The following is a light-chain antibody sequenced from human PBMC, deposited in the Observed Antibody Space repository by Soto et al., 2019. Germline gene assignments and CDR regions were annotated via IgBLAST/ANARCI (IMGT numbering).Light chain of an antibody. CDR1: SSDVGAYGY. Sequence: QSLLTQPSSVSGSPGQSIAISCTGTSSDVGAYGYVSWYQQHPDKAPKLMIYEVSNRPSGVSNRFSGSKSVNTATLTISGLQAEEEADYYCSSHTSSNTRIFGTGTKVT. CDR2: EVS. CDR3: SSHTSSNTRI. J-gene: IGLJ1*01. V-gene: IGLV2-14*03.